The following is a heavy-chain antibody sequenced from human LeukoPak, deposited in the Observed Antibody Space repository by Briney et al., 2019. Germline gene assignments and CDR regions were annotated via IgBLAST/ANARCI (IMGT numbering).Heavy chain of an antibody. V-gene: IGHV4-34*01. D-gene: IGHD6-13*01. CDR2: INHSGST. CDR1: GGSFSGYY. CDR3: ARETYYGSSWYAY. Sequence: SETLSLTCAVYGGSFSGYYWSWIRQPPGKGLEWIGEINHSGSTNYNPSLKSRVTISVDTSKNQFSLKLSSVTAADTAVYYCARETYYGSSWYAYWGQGTLVTVSS. J-gene: IGHJ4*02.